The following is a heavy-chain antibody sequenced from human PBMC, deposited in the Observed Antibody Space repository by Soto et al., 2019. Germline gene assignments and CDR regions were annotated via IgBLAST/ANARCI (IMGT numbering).Heavy chain of an antibody. Sequence: QEQLVESGGGMVHPGTSLRLSCVTSGITLAAHGMHRVRQAPGKGLEWVALSWYDGKTFYGDSVKGRFTISRDTSTVFLDMRSLRPDDTAVYFCARVRNNNDKRLDVWGQGTTVIVS. D-gene: IGHD2-8*01. CDR2: SWYDGKT. V-gene: IGHV3-33*01. CDR3: ARVRNNNDKRLDV. J-gene: IGHJ6*02. CDR1: GITLAAHG.